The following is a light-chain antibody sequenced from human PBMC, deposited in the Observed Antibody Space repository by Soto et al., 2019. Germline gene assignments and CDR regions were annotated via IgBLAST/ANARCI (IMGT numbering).Light chain of an antibody. CDR1: QDGRND. CDR2: AAS. V-gene: IGKV1-17*01. CDR3: LQQNSYPPT. Sequence: DIQMTQSPSSLSASVGDRVTITCRASQDGRNDLSWYQQKPGKAPKRLIYAASSLQSGVPSRFSGSGSGTEFTLTISSLQPDDIATYYCLQQNSYPPTFGQGTKVDIK. J-gene: IGKJ1*01.